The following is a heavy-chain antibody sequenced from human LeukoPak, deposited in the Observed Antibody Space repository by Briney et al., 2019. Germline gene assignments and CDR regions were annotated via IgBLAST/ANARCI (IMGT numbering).Heavy chain of an antibody. CDR1: GYTFTSYG. CDR2: ISAYNGNT. Sequence: GASVKVSCKASGYTFTSYGISWVRQAPGQGLEWMGWISAYNGNTNYAQKLQGRVTMTTDASTGTAYMELRSLRSDDTAVYYCARDLGYSSGWYSDYWGQGTLVTVSS. D-gene: IGHD6-19*01. CDR3: ARDLGYSSGWYSDY. V-gene: IGHV1-18*01. J-gene: IGHJ4*02.